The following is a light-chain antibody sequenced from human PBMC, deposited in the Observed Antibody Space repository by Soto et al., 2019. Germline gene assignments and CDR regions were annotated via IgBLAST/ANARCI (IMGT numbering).Light chain of an antibody. CDR3: QQRSDWPLT. CDR1: QSVGTD. J-gene: IGKJ4*01. Sequence: EIVLTQSPATVSLSLGERATLSCRASQSVGTDLAWYQLKPGQAPRLLIYDASNRATGVPARFSGSGSGTDFTLTISSLDPEDSAVYYCQQRSDWPLTFGGGTKVE. CDR2: DAS. V-gene: IGKV3-11*01.